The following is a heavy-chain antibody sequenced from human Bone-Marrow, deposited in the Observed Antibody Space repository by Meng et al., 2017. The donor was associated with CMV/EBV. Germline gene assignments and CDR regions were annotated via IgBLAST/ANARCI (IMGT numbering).Heavy chain of an antibody. CDR3: ARHFYANILCYDFDY. J-gene: IGHJ4*02. Sequence: SGYTFTNYWITWVRQVPGQGLEWMGWIGPDNSYTNYRPSFQGNVTITTDTSISTAYLQWSSLESSDTAMYYCARHFYANILCYDFDYWGQGTLVTVSS. V-gene: IGHV5-10-1*01. CDR1: GYTFTNYW. CDR2: IGPDNSYT. D-gene: IGHD3-16*01.